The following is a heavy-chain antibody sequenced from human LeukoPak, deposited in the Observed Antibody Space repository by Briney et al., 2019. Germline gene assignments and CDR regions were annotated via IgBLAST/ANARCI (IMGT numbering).Heavy chain of an antibody. D-gene: IGHD3-16*01. V-gene: IGHV3-7*05. CDR1: GFTFSRYW. CDR2: IKQDGREQ. CDR3: TGGQGWGLDY. J-gene: IGHJ4*02. Sequence: GGSLRLSWAGSGFTFSRYWMTWVRRAPGKGLEWVANIKQDGREQYYLDSVRGRFTISRDNAQNSLFLQMNSLRLEDTAVYYCTGGQGWGLDYWGQGALVTVSS.